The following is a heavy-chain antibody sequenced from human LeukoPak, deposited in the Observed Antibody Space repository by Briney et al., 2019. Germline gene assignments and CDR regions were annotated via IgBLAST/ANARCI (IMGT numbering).Heavy chain of an antibody. D-gene: IGHD4-17*01. CDR3: ARENPRSTVTTGIDP. Sequence: TSETLSLTCTVSGGSISSYYWSWIRQPAGKGLEWIGRIYTSGSTNYNPSLKSRVTISVDTSKNQFSLKLSSVTAADTAVYYCARENPRSTVTTGIDPWGQGTLVTVSS. CDR1: GGSISSYY. J-gene: IGHJ5*02. CDR2: IYTSGST. V-gene: IGHV4-4*07.